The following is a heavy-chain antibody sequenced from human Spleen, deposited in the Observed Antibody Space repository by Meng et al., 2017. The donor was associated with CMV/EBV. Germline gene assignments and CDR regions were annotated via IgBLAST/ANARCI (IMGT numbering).Heavy chain of an antibody. D-gene: IGHD1-1*01. V-gene: IGHV6-1*01. CDR2: TYYRSKWDN. J-gene: IGHJ3*02. CDR3: ARELADGFDI. Sequence: SQTLSLTCAISGDSVSSNSAAWTWIRQSPSRGIEWLGRTYYRSKWDNDYAVSVKSRITIKPDTSKNQFSLQLNSVNPEDTAVYYCARELADGFDIWGQGTMVTVSS. CDR1: GDSVSSNSAA.